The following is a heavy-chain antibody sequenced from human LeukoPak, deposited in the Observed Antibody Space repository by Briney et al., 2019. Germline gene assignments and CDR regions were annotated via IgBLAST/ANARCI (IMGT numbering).Heavy chain of an antibody. CDR3: ARGRAAAGPKNYYYYGMDV. V-gene: IGHV4-4*07. J-gene: IGHJ6*02. CDR1: GGSISSYY. Sequence: KSSETLSLTCTVSGGSISSYYWSWIRQPAGKGLEWIGRIYTSGSTNYNPSLKSRVTMSVDTSKNRFSLKLSSVTAADTAVYYCARGRAAAGPKNYYYYGMDVWGQGTTVTVSS. CDR2: IYTSGST. D-gene: IGHD6-13*01.